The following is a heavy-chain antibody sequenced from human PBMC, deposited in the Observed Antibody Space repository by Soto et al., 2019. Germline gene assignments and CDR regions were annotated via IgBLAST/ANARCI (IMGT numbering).Heavy chain of an antibody. J-gene: IGHJ6*02. Sequence: SEPRSITRTVSGGSISSYYWSWIRQPAGKGLEWIGRIYTSGSTNYNPSLKSRVTMSVDTSKNQFSLKLSSVTAADTAVYYCAITGNSIAAAGTSPYYYYGMDVWGQGTTVT. V-gene: IGHV4-4*07. CDR3: AITGNSIAAAGTSPYYYYGMDV. D-gene: IGHD6-13*01. CDR1: GGSISSYY. CDR2: IYTSGST.